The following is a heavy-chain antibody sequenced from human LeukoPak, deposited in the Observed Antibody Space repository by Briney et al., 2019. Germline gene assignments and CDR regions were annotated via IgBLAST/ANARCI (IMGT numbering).Heavy chain of an antibody. D-gene: IGHD3-3*01. CDR1: GFTFSDYY. CDR2: ISSSGSTI. Sequence: GGSLRLSCAASGFTFSDYYMSWIRQAPGKGLEWVSYISSSGSTIYYADYVKGRFTISRDNSKNMLYLQMNSLRAEDTAVYYCVKNFWSDKYYYYYMDVWGKGTTVTVSS. J-gene: IGHJ6*03. V-gene: IGHV3-11*01. CDR3: VKNFWSDKYYYYYMDV.